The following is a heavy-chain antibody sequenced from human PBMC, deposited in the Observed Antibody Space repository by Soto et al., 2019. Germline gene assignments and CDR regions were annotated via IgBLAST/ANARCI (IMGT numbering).Heavy chain of an antibody. CDR1: GFTFSSYA. CDR3: ARDRGNSSSGWFETFDY. J-gene: IGHJ4*02. CDR2: ISYDGSNK. V-gene: IGHV3-30-3*01. D-gene: IGHD6-19*01. Sequence: GGSLRLSCAASGFTFSSYAMHWVRQAPGKGLEWVAVISYDGSNKYYADSVKGRFTISRDNSKNTLYLQMNSLRAEDTAVYYCARDRGNSSSGWFETFDYWGQGTLVTVSS.